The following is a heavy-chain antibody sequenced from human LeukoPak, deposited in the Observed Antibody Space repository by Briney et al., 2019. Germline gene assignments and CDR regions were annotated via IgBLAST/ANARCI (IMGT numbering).Heavy chain of an antibody. Sequence: ASVKVSCKASGYTFTSYYMHWVRQAPGQGLEWMGIINPSGGSTSYAQKFQGRVTMTRDTSTSTVYMELSSLRSEDTAVYYCARDSSGSETNPGHYFDYWGQGTLVTVSS. D-gene: IGHD6-19*01. J-gene: IGHJ4*02. CDR1: GYTFTSYY. CDR3: ARDSSGSETNPGHYFDY. CDR2: INPSGGST. V-gene: IGHV1-46*01.